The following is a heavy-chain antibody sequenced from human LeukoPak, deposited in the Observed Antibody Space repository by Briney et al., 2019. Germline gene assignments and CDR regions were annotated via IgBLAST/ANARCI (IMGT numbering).Heavy chain of an antibody. CDR2: ISAYNGNT. V-gene: IGHV1-18*01. J-gene: IGHJ4*02. CDR1: GYTFTSYG. CDR3: ARTVGWGSSGYYDY. Sequence: ASVKVSCKASGYTFTSYGISWVRQAPGQGLEWMGWISAYNGNTNYAQKLQGRVTMTTDTSTSTAYMELRSLRSNDTAVYYCARTVGWGSSGYYDYWGQGTLVTVSS. D-gene: IGHD3-22*01.